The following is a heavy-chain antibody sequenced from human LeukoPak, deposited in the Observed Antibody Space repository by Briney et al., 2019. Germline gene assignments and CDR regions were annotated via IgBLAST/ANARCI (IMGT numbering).Heavy chain of an antibody. CDR2: ISYDGSNK. V-gene: IGHV3-30*18. CDR1: GFTFSSYS. D-gene: IGHD2-8*01. J-gene: IGHJ4*02. CDR3: AKVGASEWSIVLGPIKY. Sequence: GGSLRLSCAASGFTFSSYSMNWVRQAPGKGPEWVAVISYDGSNKYYADSVKGRFTISRDNSKNTLHLQMSSLRAEDTAVYYCAKVGASEWSIVLGPIKYWGQGTLVSVSS.